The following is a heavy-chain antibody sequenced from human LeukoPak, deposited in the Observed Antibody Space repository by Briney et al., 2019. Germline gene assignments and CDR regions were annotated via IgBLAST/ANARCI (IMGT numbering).Heavy chain of an antibody. CDR1: GFTFSSYA. CDR3: AKDRPTYYDFWSGYFY. CDR2: ISGSGGST. D-gene: IGHD3-3*01. J-gene: IGHJ4*02. V-gene: IGHV3-23*01. Sequence: PGGSLRLSCAASGFTFSSYAMSWVRQAPGKGLEWVSAISGSGGSTYYADSVKGRFTISRDNSKDTLYLQMNSLRAEDTAVYYCAKDRPTYYDFWSGYFYWGQGTLVTVSS.